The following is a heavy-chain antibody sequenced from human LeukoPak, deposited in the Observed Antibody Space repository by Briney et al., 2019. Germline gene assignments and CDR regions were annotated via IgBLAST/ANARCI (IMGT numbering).Heavy chain of an antibody. CDR1: GFTFSDYS. CDR2: ISQSGTNI. J-gene: IGHJ4*02. CDR3: ARGYYAGLFDY. V-gene: IGHV3-48*04. D-gene: IGHD3-3*01. Sequence: GGSLRLSCVASGFTFSDYSMNWVRQAPGKGLEWVSYISQSGTNIYYAGSLKGRFTISRDDAKNSLYLQMNSLRAEDTAVYYCARGYYAGLFDYWGQGTLVTVSS.